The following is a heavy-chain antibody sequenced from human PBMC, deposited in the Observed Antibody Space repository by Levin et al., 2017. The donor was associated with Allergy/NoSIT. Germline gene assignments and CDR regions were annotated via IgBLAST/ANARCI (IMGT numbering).Heavy chain of an antibody. V-gene: IGHV4-38-2*01. J-gene: IGHJ5*02. CDR2: IYHSGST. D-gene: IGHD3-16*02. Sequence: GSLRLSCAVSGYSISSGYYWGWIRQPPGKGLEWIGSIYHSGSTYYNPSLKSRVTISVDTSKNQFSLKLSSVTAADTAVYYCARREGVIQPDNWFDPWGQGTLVTVSS. CDR1: GYSISSGYY. CDR3: ARREGVIQPDNWFDP.